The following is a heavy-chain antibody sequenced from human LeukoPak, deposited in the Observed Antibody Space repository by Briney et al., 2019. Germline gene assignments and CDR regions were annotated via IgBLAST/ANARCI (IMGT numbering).Heavy chain of an antibody. D-gene: IGHD2-21*01. CDR3: ARRREAYCGGDCYSEFDY. CDR1: GYRFTNYW. V-gene: IGHV5-51*01. Sequence: GESLKISCEGSGYRFTNYWIAWVRQMPGKGLEWMGIIYPGDSDTRYSPSFQGQVTISADKSINTAYLQWSSLKASDTAMYYCARRREAYCGGDCYSEFDYWGQGTLVTVSS. CDR2: IYPGDSDT. J-gene: IGHJ4*02.